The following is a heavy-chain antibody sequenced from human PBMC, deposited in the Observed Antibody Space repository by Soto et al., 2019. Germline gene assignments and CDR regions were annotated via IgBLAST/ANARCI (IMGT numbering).Heavy chain of an antibody. D-gene: IGHD6-19*01. J-gene: IGHJ4*02. CDR1: GFTFSSFS. CDR3: ARTTAVAGTPEFDY. CDR2: ISYDGSNK. Sequence: QVQLVESGGNVVQPGRSLRLSCAASGFTFSSFSLHWVRQAPGKGLEWLALISYDGSNKYNADSVKGRFAISRDNSKNTLYLQRNSLRPEDTAVYYCARTTAVAGTPEFDYWGKGTRVTVSS. V-gene: IGHV3-30*09.